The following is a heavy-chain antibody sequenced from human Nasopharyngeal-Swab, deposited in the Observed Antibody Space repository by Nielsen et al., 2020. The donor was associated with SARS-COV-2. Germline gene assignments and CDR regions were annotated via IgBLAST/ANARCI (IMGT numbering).Heavy chain of an antibody. CDR3: ARDGPSGSYDG. V-gene: IGHV3-NL1*01. D-gene: IGHD1-26*01. CDR1: GFTFSSYG. CDR2: IYSGGST. J-gene: IGHJ4*02. Sequence: GGSLRLSCAASGFTFSSYGMHWVRQAPGKGLEWVSVIYSGGSTYYADSVRGRFTISRDNFKNTLYLQMNSLRVEDTAIYYCARDGPSGSYDGWGQGTLVTVSS.